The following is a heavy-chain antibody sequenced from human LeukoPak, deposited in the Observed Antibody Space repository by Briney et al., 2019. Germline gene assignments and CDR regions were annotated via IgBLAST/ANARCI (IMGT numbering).Heavy chain of an antibody. CDR2: IYYNGST. CDR3: AKVSDRDSSGYYWGFEY. Sequence: SETLSLTCTVSGGSISSYYWSWIRQPPGKGLEWIGYIYYNGSTNRNPSLKSRVSISVDTSKNQFSLKLSSVTAADTAVYYCAKVSDRDSSGYYWGFEYWGQGTLVTVSS. D-gene: IGHD3-22*01. V-gene: IGHV4-59*01. CDR1: GGSISSYY. J-gene: IGHJ4*02.